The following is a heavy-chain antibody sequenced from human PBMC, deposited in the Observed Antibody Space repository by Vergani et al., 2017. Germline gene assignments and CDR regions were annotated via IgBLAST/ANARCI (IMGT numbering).Heavy chain of an antibody. Sequence: EVQLVESGGGLVKPGGSLRLSCAASGFTFNTSNMNWVRQAPRKGLEWVSSISSSGNFKFYADSVQGRFTIARDNSKNALYLQINSLRAEDAALYYCARDLFTYDVPFYFDYWGQGTLVTVSS. CDR2: ISSSGNFK. D-gene: IGHD3-16*01. V-gene: IGHV3-21*01. CDR3: ARDLFTYDVPFYFDY. J-gene: IGHJ4*02. CDR1: GFTFNTSN.